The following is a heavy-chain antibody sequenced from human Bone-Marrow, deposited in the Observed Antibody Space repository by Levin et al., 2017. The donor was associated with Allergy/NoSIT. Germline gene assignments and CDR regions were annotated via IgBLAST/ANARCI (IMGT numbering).Heavy chain of an antibody. D-gene: IGHD1-26*01. V-gene: IGHV1-69*06. J-gene: IGHJ3*02. CDR3: ARERSGGSLFDI. CDR1: GGSFNTYF. CDR2: ILPIFGTT. Sequence: VASVKVSCKASGGSFNTYFMTWVRQAPGQGLEWMGGILPIFGTTKIAQNFQGRVTITADKSTGTAYMELSSLRYEDTAVYYCARERSGGSLFDIWGQGTMVNVSS.